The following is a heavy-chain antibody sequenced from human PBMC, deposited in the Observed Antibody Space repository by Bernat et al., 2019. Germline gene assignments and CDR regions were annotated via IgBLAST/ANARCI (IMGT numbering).Heavy chain of an antibody. CDR3: ARDPWSSSLRWWYFDL. D-gene: IGHD6-13*01. CDR2: IWYDGSNK. Sequence: QVQLVESVGGVVQPGRSLRLSCAASGFTFSSYGMHWVRQAPGKGLEWVAVIWYDGSNKYYAGSVKGRFTISRDNSKNTLYLQMNSLRAEDTAVYYWARDPWSSSLRWWYFDLWGRGTLVTVSS. V-gene: IGHV3-33*01. J-gene: IGHJ2*01. CDR1: GFTFSSYG.